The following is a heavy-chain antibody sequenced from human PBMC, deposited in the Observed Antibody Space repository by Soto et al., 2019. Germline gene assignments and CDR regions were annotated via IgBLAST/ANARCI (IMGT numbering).Heavy chain of an antibody. D-gene: IGHD1-1*01. CDR3: AKGTSPHYNWNDP. V-gene: IGHV3-33*06. CDR2: IWYDGSNK. Sequence: QVQLVESGGGVVQPGRSLRLSCAASGFTFSSYGMHWVRQAPGKGLEWVAVIWYDGSNKYYADSVKGRFTISRDNSKNTLYLQMNSLRAEDTAVYYCAKGTSPHYNWNDPWGQGTLVTVSS. CDR1: GFTFSSYG. J-gene: IGHJ5*02.